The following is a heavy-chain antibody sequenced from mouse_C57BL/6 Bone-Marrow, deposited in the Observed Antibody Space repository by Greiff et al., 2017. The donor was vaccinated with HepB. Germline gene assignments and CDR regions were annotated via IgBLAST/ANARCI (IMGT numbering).Heavy chain of an antibody. CDR3: ARYGNYSGFAY. Sequence: QVQLQQSGPELVKPGASVKISCKASGYAFSSSWMNWVKQRPGKGLEWIGRIYPGDGDTNYNGKFKGKATLTADKSSSTAYMQLSSLTSEDSAVYFCARYGNYSGFAYWGQGTLVTVSA. CDR1: GYAFSSSW. CDR2: IYPGDGDT. V-gene: IGHV1-82*01. J-gene: IGHJ3*01. D-gene: IGHD2-1*01.